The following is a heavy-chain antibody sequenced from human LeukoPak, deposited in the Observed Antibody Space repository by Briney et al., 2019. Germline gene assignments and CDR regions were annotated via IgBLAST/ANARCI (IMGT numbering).Heavy chain of an antibody. CDR2: INHSGST. CDR3: ARAGAYGGKYYFDY. CDR1: GGSFSGYY. Sequence: SETLSLTCAVYGGSFSGYYWSWIRQPPGKGLEWIGEINHSGSTNYNPSLKSRVTISVDTSKNQFSLKLSSVTAADTAVYYCARAGAYGGKYYFDYWGQGTLVTVSS. V-gene: IGHV4-34*01. J-gene: IGHJ4*02. D-gene: IGHD3-16*01.